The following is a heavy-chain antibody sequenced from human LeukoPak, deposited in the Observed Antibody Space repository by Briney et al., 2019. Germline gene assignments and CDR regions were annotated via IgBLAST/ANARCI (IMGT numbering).Heavy chain of an antibody. J-gene: IGHJ6*03. CDR3: ARSDYYYYYMDV. CDR2: MNPNSGNT. V-gene: IGHV1-8*01. Sequence: GASVKVSCKASGYTFTSYDINWVRQATGQGLEWMGWMNPNSGNTGYAQKFQGRVTMTRNTSISTAYMELSSLRSEDTAVYYCARSDYYYYYMDVWGKGTTVTVSS. CDR1: GYTFTSYD.